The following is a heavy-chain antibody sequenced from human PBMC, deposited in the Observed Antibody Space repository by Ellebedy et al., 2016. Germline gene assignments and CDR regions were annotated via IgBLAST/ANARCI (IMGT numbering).Heavy chain of an antibody. Sequence: GGSLRLXCAASGFTFSSYAMSWVRQAPGKGLEWVSAISGSGGSTYYADSVKGRFTISRDNSKNTLYLQMNSLRAEDTAVYYCAKDQTEYGSGWGGMDVWGQGTTVTVSS. CDR2: ISGSGGST. CDR1: GFTFSSYA. J-gene: IGHJ6*02. V-gene: IGHV3-23*01. CDR3: AKDQTEYGSGWGGMDV. D-gene: IGHD3-10*01.